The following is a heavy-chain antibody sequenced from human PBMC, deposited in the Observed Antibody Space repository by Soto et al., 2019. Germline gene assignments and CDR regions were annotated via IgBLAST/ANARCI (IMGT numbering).Heavy chain of an antibody. J-gene: IGHJ4*02. V-gene: IGHV3-23*01. CDR1: GFTFSTYA. D-gene: IGHD1-26*01. CDR2: ISGSGGGT. CDR3: AKEGGTYLMGYYFDY. Sequence: VQLLESGGGFVQPGGSLRLSCAASGFTFSTYAMSWVRQAPGKGLEWVSSISGSGGGTYYTDSVKGRFTISRDNSKITLYLQMNSLRAEDTAIYYCAKEGGTYLMGYYFDYWGQGTLVTVSS.